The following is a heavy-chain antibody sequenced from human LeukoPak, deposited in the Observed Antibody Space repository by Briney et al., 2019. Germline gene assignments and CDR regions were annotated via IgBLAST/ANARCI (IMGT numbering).Heavy chain of an antibody. J-gene: IGHJ5*02. CDR2: INPSGGYT. D-gene: IGHD3-10*01. CDR1: GYAFTNYY. CDR3: ARYSYGSGSYQA. Sequence: GASVKVSCKASGYAFTNYYMHWVRQAPGQGLEWMGIINPSGGYTSYAQKFQGRVTMTRDTSTSTVYMELSSLRSEDTAMYYCARYSYGSGSYQAWGQGTLVTVSS. V-gene: IGHV1-46*01.